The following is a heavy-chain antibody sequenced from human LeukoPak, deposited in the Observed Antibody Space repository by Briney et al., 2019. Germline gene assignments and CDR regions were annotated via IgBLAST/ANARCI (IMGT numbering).Heavy chain of an antibody. CDR2: ISSRSNTI. J-gene: IGHJ4*02. CDR1: GFTFSSYS. Sequence: GGSLRLSCAASGFTFSSYSMNWVRQAPGKGLEWVSYISSRSNTIYYADSVKGRFTISRDNSKNTLYLQMNSLRAEDTAVYYCARSGNYFDYWGQGTLVTVSS. V-gene: IGHV3-48*01. D-gene: IGHD3-3*01. CDR3: ARSGNYFDY.